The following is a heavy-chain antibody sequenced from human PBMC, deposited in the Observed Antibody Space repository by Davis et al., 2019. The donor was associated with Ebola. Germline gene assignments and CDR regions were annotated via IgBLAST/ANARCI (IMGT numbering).Heavy chain of an antibody. CDR3: AKGSGLYYYYGTDV. V-gene: IGHV3-30*18. J-gene: IGHJ6*02. Sequence: GESLKISCAASGFTFSSYGMHWVRQAPGKGLEWVAVISYDGSNKYYADSVKGRFTISRDNSKNTLYLQMNSLRAEDTALYYCAKGSGLYYYYGTDVWGQGTTVTVSS. CDR2: ISYDGSNK. CDR1: GFTFSSYG. D-gene: IGHD3-10*01.